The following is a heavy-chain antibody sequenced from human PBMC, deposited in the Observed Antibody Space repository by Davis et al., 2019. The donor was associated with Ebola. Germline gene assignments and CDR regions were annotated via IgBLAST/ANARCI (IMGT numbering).Heavy chain of an antibody. D-gene: IGHD6-19*01. Sequence: SLMIPCAGPGFTFRTYAITWVRQAPGKGLEWVPRISGSGGDPLYADSVKGRFTISRDNSKNTLFLQMNSLRAEDTAVFYCARRATVKVAGANYYNAMDVWGKGTTVTVSS. CDR2: ISGSGGDP. CDR3: ARRATVKVAGANYYNAMDV. J-gene: IGHJ6*04. CDR1: GFTFRTYA. V-gene: IGHV3-23*01.